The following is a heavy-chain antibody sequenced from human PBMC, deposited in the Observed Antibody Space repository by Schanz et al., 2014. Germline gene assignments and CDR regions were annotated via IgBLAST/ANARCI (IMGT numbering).Heavy chain of an antibody. CDR1: GFTMRNEW. CDR2: INQDGSDK. D-gene: IGHD3-22*01. V-gene: IGHV3-7*03. J-gene: IGHJ4*02. Sequence: EVQLVESGGGLVKPGGSLRLSCAASGFTMRNEWMSWVRQAPGKGLEWVANINQDGSDKSYVDSVKGRFTISRDNAKNSLYLQMNSLRAEDTAVYYCAKVWGSDYFYPFDYWGQGTLVTVSS. CDR3: AKVWGSDYFYPFDY.